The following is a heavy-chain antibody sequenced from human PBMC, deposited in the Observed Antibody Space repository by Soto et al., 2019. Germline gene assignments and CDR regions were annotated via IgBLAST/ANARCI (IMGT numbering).Heavy chain of an antibody. CDR2: INPSGGST. V-gene: IGHV1-46*01. CDR3: ARGRSDITIGSGTEIGLN. CDR1: GYTFTSYY. D-gene: IGHD3-10*01. Sequence: ASVNVSCKASGYTFTSYYMHWVRQAPAEGLEWMGIINPSGGSTSYAQKFQGRVTMTRDTSTSTVYMELNSLRSEDKAVYYCARGRSDITIGSGTEIGLNWGQGTLVTVSS. J-gene: IGHJ4*02.